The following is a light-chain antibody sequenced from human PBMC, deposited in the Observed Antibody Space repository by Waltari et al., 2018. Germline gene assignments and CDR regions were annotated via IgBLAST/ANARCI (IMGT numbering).Light chain of an antibody. CDR3: QQRSNWRLT. CDR2: DAS. J-gene: IGKJ4*01. V-gene: IGKV3-11*01. Sequence: EIVLTQSPATLSLSPGERATLSCTASQSVDTFFAWYQQKPGQPPRLLIFDASNRATGIPARFSGFGSGTDFTLTISSLEPEDFAVYYCQQRSNWRLTFGGGTKVEI. CDR1: QSVDTF.